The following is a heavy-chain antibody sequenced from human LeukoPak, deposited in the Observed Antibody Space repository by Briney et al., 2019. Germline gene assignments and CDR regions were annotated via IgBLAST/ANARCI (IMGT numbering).Heavy chain of an antibody. V-gene: IGHV3-53*01. CDR3: AKGSIAAAGAGYYYYGMDV. CDR2: IYSGGST. Sequence: GGSLRLSCAASGFTVSSNYMSWVRQAPGKGLEWVSVIYSGGSTDYADSVKGRFTISRDNSKNTLYLQMNSLRAEDTAVYYCAKGSIAAAGAGYYYYGMDVWGQGTTVTVSS. J-gene: IGHJ6*02. D-gene: IGHD6-13*01. CDR1: GFTVSSNY.